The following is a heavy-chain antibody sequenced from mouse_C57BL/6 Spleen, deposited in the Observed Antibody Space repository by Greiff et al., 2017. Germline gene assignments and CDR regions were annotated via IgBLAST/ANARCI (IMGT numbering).Heavy chain of an antibody. V-gene: IGHV1-69*01. CDR3: ARYYGSSSGYYAMDY. CDR1: GYTFTSYW. J-gene: IGHJ4*01. D-gene: IGHD1-1*01. Sequence: VQLQQPGAELVMPGASVKLSCKASGYTFTSYWMHWVKQRPGQGLEWIGEIDPSDSYTNYNQKFKGKSTLTVDKSSSTAYMQLSSLTSEDSAVYYCARYYGSSSGYYAMDYGGQGTSVTGSS. CDR2: IDPSDSYT.